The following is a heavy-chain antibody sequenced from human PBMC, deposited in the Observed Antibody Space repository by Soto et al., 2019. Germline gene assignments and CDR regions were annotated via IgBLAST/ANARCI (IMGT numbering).Heavy chain of an antibody. J-gene: IGHJ4*02. Sequence: SQTLSLTCAISGDSVSSNSAAWNWITQSPSRGLEWLGRTYYRSKWYNDYAVSVKSRITINPDTSKNQFSLQLNSVTPEDTAVYYCARDLAAQRSGWYDQLFDYWGEGPLVTVSS. D-gene: IGHD6-19*01. V-gene: IGHV6-1*01. CDR3: ARDLAAQRSGWYDQLFDY. CDR1: GDSVSSNSAA. CDR2: TYYRSKWYN.